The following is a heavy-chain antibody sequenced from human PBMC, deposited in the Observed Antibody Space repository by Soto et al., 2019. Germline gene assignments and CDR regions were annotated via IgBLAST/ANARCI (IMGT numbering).Heavy chain of an antibody. CDR1: GYTFTSYG. CDR2: MNPGSGDT. CDR3: ARMESFGSLNWFDP. V-gene: IGHV1-8*01. J-gene: IGHJ5*02. Sequence: ASVEVSCKASGYTFTSYGMNWVRQATGQGLEWMGWMNPGSGDTGYAQKFQGRVTMTRDISIATAYMELNSLTSEDTAIYYCARMESFGSLNWFDPWGQGTLVTVSS. D-gene: IGHD5-18*01.